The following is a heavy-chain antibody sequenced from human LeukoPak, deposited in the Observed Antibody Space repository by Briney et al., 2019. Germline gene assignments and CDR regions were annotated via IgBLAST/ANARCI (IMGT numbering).Heavy chain of an antibody. CDR3: AKDGGQPAVAFDI. J-gene: IGHJ3*02. D-gene: IGHD3-16*01. CDR1: GFTFDDCT. Sequence: PGGSLRLSCAASGFTFDDCTMHWVRQAPGKGLEWVSLISWDGGSTYYADSVKGRFTISRDNSKNSLCLQMNSLRTEDTALYYCAKDGGQPAVAFDIWGQGTMVTVSS. V-gene: IGHV3-43*01. CDR2: ISWDGGST.